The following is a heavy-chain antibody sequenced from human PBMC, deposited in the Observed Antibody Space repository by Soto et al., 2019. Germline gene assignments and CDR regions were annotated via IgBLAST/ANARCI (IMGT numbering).Heavy chain of an antibody. J-gene: IGHJ4*02. Sequence: PGGSLRLSCAASGFTFSSYSMNWVRQAPGKGLEWVSYISSSSTIYYADSVKGRFTISRDNAKNSLYLQMNSLRDEDTAVYYCARNFDWLPQPDYWGQGTLVTVSS. V-gene: IGHV3-48*02. CDR1: GFTFSSYS. CDR2: ISSSSTI. CDR3: ARNFDWLPQPDY. D-gene: IGHD3-9*01.